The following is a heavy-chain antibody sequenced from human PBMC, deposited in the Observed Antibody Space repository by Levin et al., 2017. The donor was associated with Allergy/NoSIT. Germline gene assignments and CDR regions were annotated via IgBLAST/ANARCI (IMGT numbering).Heavy chain of an antibody. V-gene: IGHV3-9*01. CDR3: TKARVMFFGGVSLDF. CDR1: GFTIDDDA. J-gene: IGHJ4*02. CDR2: ISWKSGTT. D-gene: IGHD3-16*01. Sequence: GGSLRLSCAASGFTIDDDAIHWVRQPPGKGLEWVSGISWKSGTTAYADSVKGRFTISTDNANQTLYLDMNNLRDDDTALYYCTKARVMFFGGVSLDFWGQGTRVTVSS.